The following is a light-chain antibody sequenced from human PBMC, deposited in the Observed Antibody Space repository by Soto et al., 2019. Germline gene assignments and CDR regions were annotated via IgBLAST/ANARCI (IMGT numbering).Light chain of an antibody. J-gene: IGKJ1*01. CDR2: KAS. CDR1: QSISTW. Sequence: IQMTQSPSTLSASVGDRVTITCRASQSISTWLAWYQQIPGKAPKLLIYKASTLKSGVPSRFSGSGSGTEFTLTISSLQPDDFATYYCQQYNSYSVTFGQGTKVDIK. CDR3: QQYNSYSVT. V-gene: IGKV1-5*03.